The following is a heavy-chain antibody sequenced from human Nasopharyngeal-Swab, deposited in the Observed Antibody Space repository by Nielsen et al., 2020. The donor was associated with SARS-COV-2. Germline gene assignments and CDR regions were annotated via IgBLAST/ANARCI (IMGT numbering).Heavy chain of an antibody. Sequence: ASVKVSCKASGYTFTSYGISWVRQAPGQGLEWMGGISAYNGNTNYAQKLQGRVTMTTDTSTSTAYMELRSLGSDDTAVYYCARGLKEYSSGWYYFDYWGQGTLVTVSS. D-gene: IGHD6-19*01. CDR1: GYTFTSYG. J-gene: IGHJ4*02. CDR2: ISAYNGNT. V-gene: IGHV1-18*01. CDR3: ARGLKEYSSGWYYFDY.